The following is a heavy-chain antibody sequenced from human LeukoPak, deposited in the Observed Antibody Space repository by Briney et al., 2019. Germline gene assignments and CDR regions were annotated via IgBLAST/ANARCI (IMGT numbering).Heavy chain of an antibody. J-gene: IGHJ4*02. CDR2: ISSSSNFI. CDR1: GFTFSSYA. D-gene: IGHD4/OR15-4a*01. Sequence: GRSLRLSCAASGFTFSSYAMHWVRQAPGKGLEWVSSISSSSNFIYYADSVKGRFTISRDNAKNSLYLQMSSLRVEDTAVYYCARDATLVAFDYWGQGTLVSVSS. V-gene: IGHV3-21*01. CDR3: ARDATLVAFDY.